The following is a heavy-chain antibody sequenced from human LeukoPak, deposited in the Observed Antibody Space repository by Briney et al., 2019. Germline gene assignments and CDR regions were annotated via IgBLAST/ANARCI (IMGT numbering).Heavy chain of an antibody. CDR1: GFTLYDYA. CDR3: VKDTRREFQRNKYYYYYGMDV. J-gene: IGHJ6*02. Sequence: GGSLRVSCVASGFTLYDYAMHCVRQAPGEGLGWGSGISWKTGNIAYADSVKSRLTISRDNAKNSLYLQINSLIDEDTALYYCVKDTRREFQRNKYYYYYGMDVWGQGTTVTVSS. D-gene: IGHD3-10*01. CDR2: ISWKTGNI. V-gene: IGHV3-9*01.